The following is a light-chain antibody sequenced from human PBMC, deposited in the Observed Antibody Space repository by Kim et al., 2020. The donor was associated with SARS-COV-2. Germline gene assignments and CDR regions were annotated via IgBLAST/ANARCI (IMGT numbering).Light chain of an antibody. CDR2: RNN. CDR1: SSNLGANY. V-gene: IGLV1-47*01. J-gene: IGLJ2*01. Sequence: GQSVSMSCSGSSSNLGANYVYWYQKFPGTAPKLLIYRNNQRPSGVPDRFSGSKSGTSASLAIGGLRSEDEAEYFCASWDDSLGGWTFGGGTQLTVL. CDR3: ASWDDSLGGWT.